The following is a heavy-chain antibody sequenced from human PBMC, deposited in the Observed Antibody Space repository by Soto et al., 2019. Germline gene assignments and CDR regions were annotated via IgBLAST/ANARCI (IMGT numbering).Heavy chain of an antibody. Sequence: SETLSLTCAVYGGSFSGYYWSWIRQPPGKGLEWIGEINHSGSTNYNPSLKSRVTISVDTSKNQFSLKLSSVTAADTAVYYCARVRLCSGGSCYSYFDYWGQGTLVTVSS. CDR3: ARVRLCSGGSCYSYFDY. J-gene: IGHJ4*02. CDR1: GGSFSGYY. V-gene: IGHV4-34*01. D-gene: IGHD2-15*01. CDR2: INHSGST.